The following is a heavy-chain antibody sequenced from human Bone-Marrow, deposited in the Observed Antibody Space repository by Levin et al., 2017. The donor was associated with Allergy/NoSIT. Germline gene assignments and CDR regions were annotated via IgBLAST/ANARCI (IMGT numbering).Heavy chain of an antibody. D-gene: IGHD1-1*01. Sequence: PGGSLRLSCAASGFDFSDYYMSWIRQTPGKGLEWVSYISSRGDTTYYADSVKGRFTISRDNAKSSLFLQMNSLRVEDSAVFYCAREYKRNLDHWGQGALVTVSS. CDR2: ISSRGDTT. J-gene: IGHJ5*02. CDR1: GFDFSDYY. CDR3: AREYKRNLDH. V-gene: IGHV3-11*01.